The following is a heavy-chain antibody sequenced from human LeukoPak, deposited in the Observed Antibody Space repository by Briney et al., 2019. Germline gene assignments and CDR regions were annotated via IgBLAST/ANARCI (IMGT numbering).Heavy chain of an antibody. Sequence: GGSLRLSCAASGFTFSTYEMNWVRQAPGKGLEWVSFISSSGITYYADSVKGRFTISRDNSKNTLNLLMNNLRAEDTAAYYCARAVGPFDFWGQGTMVTVSA. CDR1: GFTFSTYE. CDR3: ARAVGPFDF. J-gene: IGHJ3*01. V-gene: IGHV3-48*03. CDR2: ISSSGIT.